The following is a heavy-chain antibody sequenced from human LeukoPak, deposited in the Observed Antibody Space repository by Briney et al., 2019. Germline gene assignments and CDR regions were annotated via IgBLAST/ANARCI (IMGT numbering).Heavy chain of an antibody. Sequence: GGSLRLSCAASGFTFSTKYMSWVRQAPGKGLEWVSYISSSSSTIFYADSVKGRFTISRDNAKNSLYLQMNSLRDEDTAVYYCAREYVGYFDYWGQGTLVTVSS. CDR3: AREYVGYFDY. CDR2: ISSSSSTI. D-gene: IGHD2-8*01. V-gene: IGHV3-48*02. CDR1: GFTFSTKY. J-gene: IGHJ4*02.